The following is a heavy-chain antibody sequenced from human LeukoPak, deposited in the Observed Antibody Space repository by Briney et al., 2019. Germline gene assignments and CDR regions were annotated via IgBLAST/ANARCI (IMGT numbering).Heavy chain of an antibody. J-gene: IGHJ4*02. D-gene: IGHD4-23*01. CDR3: ARDCDYGGNRLDYFDW. CDR2: IYGSGST. Sequence: PSETLSLTCSVSGGSISDYYWSWIRQPAGKGLQWIGRIYGSGSTDYNPSLKSRVTMSIDTSKNQFSPKLSSVTAADTAVYYCARDCDYGGNRLDYFDWWGQGTLVTVSS. V-gene: IGHV4-4*07. CDR1: GGSISDYY.